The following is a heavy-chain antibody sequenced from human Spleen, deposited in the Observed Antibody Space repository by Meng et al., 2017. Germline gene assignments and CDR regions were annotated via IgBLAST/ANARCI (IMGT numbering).Heavy chain of an antibody. J-gene: IGHJ5*02. Sequence: QVQLKQWGAGLLKPSETLSLTCAVYGGSFSGYYWSWIRQPPGKGLEWIGEINHSGSTNYNPSLKSRVTISVDKSKNQFSLKLSSVTAADTAVYYCARVVPAANPAWFDPWGQGTLVTVSS. V-gene: IGHV4-34*01. D-gene: IGHD2-2*01. CDR1: GGSFSGYY. CDR3: ARVVPAANPAWFDP. CDR2: INHSGST.